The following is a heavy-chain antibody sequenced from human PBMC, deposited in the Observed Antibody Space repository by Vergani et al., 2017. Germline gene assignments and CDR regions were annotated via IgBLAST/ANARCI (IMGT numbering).Heavy chain of an antibody. D-gene: IGHD2-2*01. V-gene: IGHV1-69*04. Sequence: QVQLVQSGAEVKKPGSSVKVSCKASGGTFSSYAISWVRQAPGQGLEWMGRIIPILGTANYAQKFQGRVTITRDTSASTAYMELSSLRAEDTAVYYCARAYCSSTSCYRDYYMDVWGKGTTVTVSS. J-gene: IGHJ6*03. CDR2: IIPILGTA. CDR3: ARAYCSSTSCYRDYYMDV. CDR1: GGTFSSYA.